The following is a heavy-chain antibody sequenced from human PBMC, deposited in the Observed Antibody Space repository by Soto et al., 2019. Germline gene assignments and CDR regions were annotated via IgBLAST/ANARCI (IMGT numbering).Heavy chain of an antibody. CDR2: IIPILGIA. CDR3: ARDRGQLVRVAVAGTGYYYGMDV. CDR1: GGTFSSYT. J-gene: IGHJ6*02. V-gene: IGHV1-69*04. D-gene: IGHD6-19*01. Sequence: TSVKVSCKASGGTFSSYTISWVRQAPGQGLEWMGRIIPILGIANYAQTFQGRVTITADKSTSTAYMELSSLRSEDTAVYYCARDRGQLVRVAVAGTGYYYGMDVWGQGTTVTVSS.